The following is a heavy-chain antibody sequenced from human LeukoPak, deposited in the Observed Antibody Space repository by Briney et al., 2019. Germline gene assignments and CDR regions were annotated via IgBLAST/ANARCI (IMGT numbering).Heavy chain of an antibody. CDR3: ARDGGSTIYYYYGMDV. D-gene: IGHD2-2*01. J-gene: IGHJ6*02. CDR1: GGTFSSYA. Sequence: SVKVSCKASGGTFSSYAISWVRQAPGQGLEWMGGIIPIFGTANYAQKFQGRVTITADESTSTAYMELSSLRSEDMAVYYCARDGGSTIYYYYGMDVWGQGTTVTVSS. V-gene: IGHV1-69*13. CDR2: IIPIFGTA.